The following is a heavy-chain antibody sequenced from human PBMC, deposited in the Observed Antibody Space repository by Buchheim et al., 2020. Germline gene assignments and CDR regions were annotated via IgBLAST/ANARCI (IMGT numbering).Heavy chain of an antibody. Sequence: EELLLESGGDWVQPGGSLRLSCATSGFTFRDYAMSWVRQAPGKGLESVSKISGSGFDTYYADSVKGRFTISRDNAKNSLYLQMNSLRAEDTAVYYCAREKIAARSYYYYGMDVWGQGTT. CDR1: GFTFRDYA. D-gene: IGHD6-6*01. CDR3: AREKIAARSYYYYGMDV. V-gene: IGHV3-23*01. CDR2: ISGSGFDT. J-gene: IGHJ6*02.